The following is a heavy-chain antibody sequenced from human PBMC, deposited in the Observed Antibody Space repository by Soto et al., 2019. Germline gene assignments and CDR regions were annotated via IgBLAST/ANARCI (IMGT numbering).Heavy chain of an antibody. D-gene: IGHD3-22*01. CDR2: IRKSDCT. V-gene: IGHV3-21*01. CDR1: GFAFNNYG. CDR3: AREDSNVSYDVFDX. Sequence: FLRLSCTFSGFAFNNYGIKWVRQAPGKGLEWVSSIRKSDCTYYSDSVNVRFAISRDNSKSSVSLQMNTLRVEEMAVYYCAREDSNVSYDVFDXWGRGTIVPVS. J-gene: IGHJ3*02.